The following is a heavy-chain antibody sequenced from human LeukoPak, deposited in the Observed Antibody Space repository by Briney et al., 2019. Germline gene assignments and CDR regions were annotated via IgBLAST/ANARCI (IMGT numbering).Heavy chain of an antibody. D-gene: IGHD6-25*01. CDR3: ATWAAERYYFDY. J-gene: IGHJ4*02. CDR1: GYTLTELS. V-gene: IGHV1-24*01. Sequence: ASVKVSCKVSGYTLTELSMHWVRQAPGKGLEWMGGFDPEDGETIYAQKFQGRVTMTEDTSTDTAYMELSSLRSEDTAVYYCATWAAERYYFDYWGQGTLVTVSS. CDR2: FDPEDGET.